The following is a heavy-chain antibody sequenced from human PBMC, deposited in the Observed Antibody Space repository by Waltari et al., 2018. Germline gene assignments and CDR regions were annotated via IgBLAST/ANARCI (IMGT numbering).Heavy chain of an antibody. CDR2: IDPNSGST. CDR1: GYTFSAYF. V-gene: IGHV1-2*06. CDR3: ARDASTAVPEGDAFDI. D-gene: IGHD6-19*01. Sequence: QVQLVQSGAEVKKPGASVKVSCKASGYTFSAYFMHWVRQAPRQGLEWMGRIDPNSGSTNYAQKFQGSVTMTRDTSISTIYMELRRLTFDDTALDYCARDASTAVPEGDAFDIWGQGTMVAVSA. J-gene: IGHJ3*02.